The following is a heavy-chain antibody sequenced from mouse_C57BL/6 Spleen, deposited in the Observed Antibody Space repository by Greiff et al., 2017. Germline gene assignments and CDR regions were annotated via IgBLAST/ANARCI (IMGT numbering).Heavy chain of an antibody. D-gene: IGHD4-1*01. CDR3: AREDLTGTFQYYFDY. V-gene: IGHV1-80*01. Sequence: QVQLQQSGAELVKPGASVKISCKASGYAFSSYWMNWVKQRPGKGLEWIGQIYPGDGDTNYNGKFKGKATLTADKSSSTAYMQLSSLTSEDSAVXFCAREDLTGTFQYYFDYWGQGTTLTVSS. CDR2: IYPGDGDT. J-gene: IGHJ2*01. CDR1: GYAFSSYW.